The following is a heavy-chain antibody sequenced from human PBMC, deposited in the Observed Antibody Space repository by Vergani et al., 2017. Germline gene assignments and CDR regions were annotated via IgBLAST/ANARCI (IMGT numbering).Heavy chain of an antibody. CDR2: IIPILGIA. J-gene: IGHJ4*02. D-gene: IGHD6-6*01. Sequence: QVQLVQSGAEVKKPGASVKVSCKASGGTFSSYAISWVRQAPGQGLEWMGRIIPILGIANYAQKFQGRVTLTADKSTSTAYMELSSLRSEDTAVYYCASYPRTQYSSSSSFDYWGQGTLVTVSS. CDR3: ASYPRTQYSSSSSFDY. V-gene: IGHV1-69*04. CDR1: GGTFSSYA.